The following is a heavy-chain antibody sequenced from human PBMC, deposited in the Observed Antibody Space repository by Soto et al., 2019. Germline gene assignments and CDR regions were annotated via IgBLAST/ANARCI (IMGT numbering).Heavy chain of an antibody. CDR2: VIPIFGTA. V-gene: IGHV1-69*01. CDR1: GGTFSSYA. J-gene: IGHJ6*01. D-gene: IGHD2-15*01. CDR3: ARDLRYCSGGSCYSWYYYCGMDV. Sequence: QVQLVQSGAEVKKPGSSVKVSCKASGGTFSSYAISWVRQAPGQGREWMGGVIPIFGTANYAQKFQGRVTITSDESTSTAYMELRSLRSEDTAVYYCARDLRYCSGGSCYSWYYYCGMDVWGQGTTVTVSS.